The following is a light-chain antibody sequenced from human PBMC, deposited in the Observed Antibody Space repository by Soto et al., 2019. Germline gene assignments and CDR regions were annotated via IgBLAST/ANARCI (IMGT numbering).Light chain of an antibody. J-gene: IGKJ4*01. CDR1: QSISYN. V-gene: IGKV3-15*01. CDR2: STS. Sequence: EVLMAQSPATLSASPGERATLSCRASQSISYNLAWYQQKPGQAPRLLIYSTSTRATGVPARFSGSGAGTEFTLTISSLQSEDFAVYYCQQYHKWPPLTFGGWTKVDIK. CDR3: QQYHKWPPLT.